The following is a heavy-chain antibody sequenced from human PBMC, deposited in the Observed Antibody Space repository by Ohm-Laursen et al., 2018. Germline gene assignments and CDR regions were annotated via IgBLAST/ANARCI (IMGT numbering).Heavy chain of an antibody. CDR3: AREEGNPGWFDP. CDR1: GGTFSSYA. J-gene: IGHJ5*02. V-gene: IGHV1-69*13. CDR2: IIPIFGTA. Sequence: SVKVSCKVSGGTFSSYAISWVRQAPGQGLEWMGGIIPIFGTANYAQKFQGRVTITADESTSTAYMELSSLRSDDTAVYYCAREEGNPGWFDPWGQGTLVTVSS. D-gene: IGHD3-10*01.